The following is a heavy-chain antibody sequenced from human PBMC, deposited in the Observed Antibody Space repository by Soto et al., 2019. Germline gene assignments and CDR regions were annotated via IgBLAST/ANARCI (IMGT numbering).Heavy chain of an antibody. CDR1: GFTFTSSA. CDR2: IVVGSGNT. J-gene: IGHJ3*02. V-gene: IGHV1-58*02. Sequence: GASVKVSCKASGFTFTSSAMQWVRQARGQRLEWIGWIVVGSGNTNYAQKFQERVTITRDMSTSTAYMELSSLRSEDMAVYYCAACPYGRLAGTTCPAFDIWGQGTMVTVSS. D-gene: IGHD1-1*01. CDR3: AACPYGRLAGTTCPAFDI.